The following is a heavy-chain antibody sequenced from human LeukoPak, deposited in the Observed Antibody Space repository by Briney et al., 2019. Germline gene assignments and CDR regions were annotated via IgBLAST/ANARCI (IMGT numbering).Heavy chain of an antibody. Sequence: GGSLRLSCAASGFTFSSYEMNWVRQAPGKGLEWVSYISSSGSTVYYADSVKGRFTISRDNAKNSLYLQMNSLRAEDTAVYYCARDTYSSSSYYYYYMDVWGKGTTVTISS. V-gene: IGHV3-48*03. D-gene: IGHD6-13*01. CDR2: ISSSGSTV. CDR3: ARDTYSSSSYYYYYMDV. CDR1: GFTFSSYE. J-gene: IGHJ6*03.